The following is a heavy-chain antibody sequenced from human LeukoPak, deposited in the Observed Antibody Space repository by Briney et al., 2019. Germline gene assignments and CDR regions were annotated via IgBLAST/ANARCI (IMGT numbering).Heavy chain of an antibody. D-gene: IGHD3-9*01. CDR1: GFILDDYP. CDR2: LGYSGTNA. V-gene: IGHV3-23*01. Sequence: TGGSLRLSCVASGFILDDYPMSWVRQPPGKGRKWVSGLGYSGTNAYYADSVKGRFTISRDNSHNTLYLQMTSLRAEDTAIYYCAKVTTGYYYYFDSWGQGTLVTVSS. J-gene: IGHJ4*02. CDR3: AKVTTGYYYYFDS.